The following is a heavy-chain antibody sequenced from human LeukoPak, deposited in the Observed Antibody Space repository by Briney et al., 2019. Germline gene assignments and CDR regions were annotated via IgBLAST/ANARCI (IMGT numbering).Heavy chain of an antibody. CDR3: ARETF. V-gene: IGHV3-21*01. CDR2: ISSSSSNI. Sequence: GGSLRLFCAASGFXFSSYYINGVRQALGKGLEWVSSISSSSSNIYYADSVKGQFTISRDTAKNSLYLQMNSVRPDDTAVYYCARETFWGQGTQVTVSS. J-gene: IGHJ4*02. CDR1: GFXFSSYY.